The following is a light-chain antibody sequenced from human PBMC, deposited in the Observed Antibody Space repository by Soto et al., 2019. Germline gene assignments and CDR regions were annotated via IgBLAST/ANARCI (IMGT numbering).Light chain of an antibody. Sequence: QSVLTQPASMSGSPGQSITISCTGTSSDIGTYNYVSWYQQHPGKVPKLMIYEISNRPSGVSNRFSGSKSGNAASLTISGLQAEDEAEYYCSSYTSSSTFLLVGGGTKVTVL. CDR3: SSYTSSSTFLL. CDR1: SSDIGTYNY. J-gene: IGLJ2*01. V-gene: IGLV2-14*01. CDR2: EIS.